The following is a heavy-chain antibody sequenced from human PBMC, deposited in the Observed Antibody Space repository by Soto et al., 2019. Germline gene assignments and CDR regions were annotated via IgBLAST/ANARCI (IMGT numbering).Heavy chain of an antibody. CDR1: GGSISGSSHF. V-gene: IGHV4-39*01. D-gene: IGHD2-2*01. CDR3: TRQQTSRFEHRLGYYGIDV. CDR2: IHYSGTT. J-gene: IGHJ6*02. Sequence: SETLSLTCTVSGGSISGSSHFWGWIRQPPGKGLEWIGSIHYSGTTYYNPSLKSRVTISVDTSKNQFSLKLNSVTAADTAVYYCTRQQTSRFEHRLGYYGIDVWGQGTTVTVSS.